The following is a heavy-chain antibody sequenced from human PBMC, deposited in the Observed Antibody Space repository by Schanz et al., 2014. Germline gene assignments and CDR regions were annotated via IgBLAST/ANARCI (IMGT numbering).Heavy chain of an antibody. J-gene: IGHJ4*02. Sequence: QLHLQESGPGLAKPSETLSLICSVSGGSISTSSRYWGWIRQSPGKGLEWLGSFYYTGKTHYNPALKRKATISPDTPKNHFSRNLPSVTAADTAVYYCVRHGNYEFWHGPTPQFENWGQGTLVTVS. CDR3: VRHGNYEFWHGPTPQFEN. D-gene: IGHD3-3*01. V-gene: IGHV4-39*01. CDR2: FYYTGKT. CDR1: GGSISTSSRY.